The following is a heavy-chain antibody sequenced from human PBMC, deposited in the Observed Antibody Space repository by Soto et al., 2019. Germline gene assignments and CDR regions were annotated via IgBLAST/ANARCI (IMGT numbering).Heavy chain of an antibody. CDR2: INAGNGNT. CDR3: ARENRRPTASGYYYGMDV. CDR1: GYTFTSYA. D-gene: IGHD6-25*01. V-gene: IGHV1-3*05. Sequence: QVQLVQSGAEEKKPGASVKVSCKASGYTFTSYAMHWVRQAPGQRLEWMGWINAGNGNTKYSQKFQGRVTITRDTSASTAYMELSSLRSEDTAVYYCARENRRPTASGYYYGMDVWGQGTTVTVSS. J-gene: IGHJ6*02.